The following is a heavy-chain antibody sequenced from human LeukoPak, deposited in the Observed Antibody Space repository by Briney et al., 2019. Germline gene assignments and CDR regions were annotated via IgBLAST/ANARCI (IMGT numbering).Heavy chain of an antibody. V-gene: IGHV4-39*02. J-gene: IGHJ4*02. CDR2: IFYSGST. CDR3: ARLTFFTYYYDSSDYKGFYFDY. CDR1: GGSISSSTYY. D-gene: IGHD3-22*01. Sequence: SATLSLTCTVSGGSISSSTYYWDRIRQPPGKGLEYIGTIFYSGSTYYNPSLKSRVTMSVDTSKNHFSLKLSSVTAADTAVFYCARLTFFTYYYDSSDYKGFYFDYWGQGSLVTVSS.